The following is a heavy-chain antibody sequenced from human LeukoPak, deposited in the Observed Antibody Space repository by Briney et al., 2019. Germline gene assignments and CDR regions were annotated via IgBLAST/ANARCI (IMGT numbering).Heavy chain of an antibody. D-gene: IGHD4-17*01. J-gene: IGHJ4*02. CDR1: GFTFSSYA. V-gene: IGHV3-23*01. Sequence: PGGSLRLSCAASGFTFSSYAMSWVRPAPGKGLERVSAISGSGGSTYYADSVKGRFTISRDNSKKTLYLQVNSLRAEDTAVYFCAKELTTERTPGVDSWGQGTLVTVSS. CDR2: ISGSGGST. CDR3: AKELTTERTPGVDS.